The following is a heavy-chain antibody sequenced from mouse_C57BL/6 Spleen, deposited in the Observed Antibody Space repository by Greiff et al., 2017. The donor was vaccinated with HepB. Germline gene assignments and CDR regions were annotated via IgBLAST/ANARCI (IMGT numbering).Heavy chain of an antibody. CDR3: AKEGFIVSFDY. CDR1: GFSLTSYG. J-gene: IGHJ2*01. Sequence: VKVVESGPGLVQPSQSLSITCTVSGFSLTSYGVHWVRQSPGKGLEWLGVIWRGGSTDYNAAFMSRLSITKDNSKSQVFFKMNSLQADDTAIYYCAKEGFIVSFDYWGQGTTLTVSS. D-gene: IGHD2-5*01. CDR2: IWRGGST. V-gene: IGHV2-5*01.